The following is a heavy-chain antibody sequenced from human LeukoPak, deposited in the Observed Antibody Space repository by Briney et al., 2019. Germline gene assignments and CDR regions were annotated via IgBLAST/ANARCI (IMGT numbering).Heavy chain of an antibody. CDR1: GGSISSYY. CDR3: ARDWGPGYGGYDG. CDR2: MFYDGTT. Sequence: SETLSLTCTVSGGSISSYYCSWIRQPPGKGLEWIGYMFYDGTTNYNPSLKSRVTISVDTSKNQFSLKLNSVTAADTAVYYCARDWGPGYGGYDGWGQGTLVTVSS. V-gene: IGHV4-59*01. J-gene: IGHJ4*02. D-gene: IGHD5-12*01.